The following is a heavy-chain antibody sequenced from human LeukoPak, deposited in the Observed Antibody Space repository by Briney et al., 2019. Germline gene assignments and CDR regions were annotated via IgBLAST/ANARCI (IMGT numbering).Heavy chain of an antibody. D-gene: IGHD6-13*01. V-gene: IGHV6-1*01. CDR3: ARDLYSSAWWRLDF. CDR2: IYYRSKWYN. CDR1: GDSVSSNSAA. Sequence: SQTLSLTCAISGDSVSSNSAAWNWIRQSPSRGLEWLGRIYYRSKWYNDYALSLKSRITINSDTSKNQISLQLNSVTPEDTAVYYCARDLYSSAWWRLDFWGQGTLVTVSS. J-gene: IGHJ4*02.